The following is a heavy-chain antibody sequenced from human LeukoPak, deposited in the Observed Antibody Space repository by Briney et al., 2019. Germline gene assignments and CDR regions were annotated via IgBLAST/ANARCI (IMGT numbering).Heavy chain of an antibody. Sequence: GGSLRLSCAASGFTFSSYWMHWVRQAPGKGLVWVSRINSDGSSTSYADSVKGRFTISRDNAKNSLYLQMNSLRAEDTALYYCAKSRLNGQDFDYWGQGTLVTVSS. D-gene: IGHD1-1*01. J-gene: IGHJ4*02. CDR3: AKSRLNGQDFDY. CDR1: GFTFSSYW. CDR2: INSDGSST. V-gene: IGHV3-74*01.